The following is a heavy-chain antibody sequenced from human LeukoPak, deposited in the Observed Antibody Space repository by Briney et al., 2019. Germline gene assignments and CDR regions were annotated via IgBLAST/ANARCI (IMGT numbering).Heavy chain of an antibody. V-gene: IGHV4-39*01. Sequence: PSETLSLTCTVSGGSVSTRTYYWGWIRQPPGKGLEWIGSIYYSGSTFYNPSHKSRVTLSVDTSNNQFSLKLSSVTAADTAVYYCARHVGSENYPRYFDYWGQGPLVTVSS. CDR2: IYYSGST. J-gene: IGHJ4*02. D-gene: IGHD1-26*01. CDR3: ARHVGSENYPRYFDY. CDR1: GGSVSTRTYY.